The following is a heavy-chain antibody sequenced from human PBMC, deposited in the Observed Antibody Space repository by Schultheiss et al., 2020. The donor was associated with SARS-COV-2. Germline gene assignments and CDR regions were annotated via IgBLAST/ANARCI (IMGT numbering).Heavy chain of an antibody. CDR3: ARLKDYESGGPPRYYFDY. D-gene: IGHD3-22*01. J-gene: IGHJ4*02. CDR1: GGTFSDYS. CDR2: IIPMFLTS. V-gene: IGHV1-69*13. Sequence: SVKVSCKASGGTFSDYSINWVRQAPGQGLEWMGGIIPMFLTSHYAQKFQGRLTVTADESSSTTYMELNSLTSEDTAAYYCARLKDYESGGPPRYYFDYWGQGTLVTVSS.